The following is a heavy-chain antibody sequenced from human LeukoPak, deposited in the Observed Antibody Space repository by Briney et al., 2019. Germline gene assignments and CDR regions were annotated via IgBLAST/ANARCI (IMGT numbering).Heavy chain of an antibody. CDR3: VGGSLGF. V-gene: IGHV1-3*01. CDR2: ITVASGNT. J-gene: IGHJ4*02. CDR1: GYTFITPS. Sequence: GASVKVSCKTLGYTFITPSIYWVRQAPGQRLEWLGWITVASGNTRYSENLQGRVTLTRDTSANTAYMELRNLKSEDTAVYYCVGGSLGFWGQGTLVTV.